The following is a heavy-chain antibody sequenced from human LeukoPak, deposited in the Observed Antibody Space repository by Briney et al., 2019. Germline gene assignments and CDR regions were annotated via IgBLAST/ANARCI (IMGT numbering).Heavy chain of an antibody. Sequence: PSETLSLTCAVYGGSFSGYYWSWIRQPPGKGLEWIGEINHSGSTNYNPSLKSRVTISVDTSENQFSLKLSSVTAADTAVYYCARGLSWYYDSSGYPTSWYFDLWGRGTLVTVSS. CDR1: GGSFSGYY. J-gene: IGHJ2*01. CDR3: ARGLSWYYDSSGYPTSWYFDL. V-gene: IGHV4-34*01. CDR2: INHSGST. D-gene: IGHD3-22*01.